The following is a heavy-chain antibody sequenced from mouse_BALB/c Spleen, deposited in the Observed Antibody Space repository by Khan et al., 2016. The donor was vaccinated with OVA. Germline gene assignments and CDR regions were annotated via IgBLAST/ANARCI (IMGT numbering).Heavy chain of an antibody. CDR1: GFSLTSYG. CDR2: IWAGGST. V-gene: IGHV2-9*02. D-gene: IGHD1-1*01. J-gene: IGHJ3*01. CDR3: ARAFYYGAWFAY. Sequence: QVQLKESGPGLVAPSQTLSITCTVSGFSLTSYGVHWVRQPPGQGLEWLGVIWAGGSTNHNSALMSSLSISKDNSKCHVFLKRNSLQTDDTAMYYCARAFYYGAWFAYWGQGTLVTVSA.